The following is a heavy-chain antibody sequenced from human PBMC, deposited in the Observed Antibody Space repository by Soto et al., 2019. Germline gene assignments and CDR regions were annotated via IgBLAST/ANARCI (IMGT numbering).Heavy chain of an antibody. CDR3: ARDRSNFDYYYYDLDV. V-gene: IGHV3-21*01. J-gene: IGHJ6*02. CDR1: GFSFSNYN. CDR2: ISSTSNYI. D-gene: IGHD1-26*01. Sequence: EVQLVESGGGLVKPGGSLRLSCAASGFSFSNYNMNWVRQAPGKGLDWVSSISSTSNYIYYADSVKGRFTISRDNTKNSLSLQMNSLRAEDTAVYYCARDRSNFDYYYYDLDVWGQGTTVTVSS.